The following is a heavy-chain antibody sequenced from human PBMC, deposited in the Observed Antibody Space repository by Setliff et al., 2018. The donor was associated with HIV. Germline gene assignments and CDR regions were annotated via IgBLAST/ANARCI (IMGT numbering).Heavy chain of an antibody. J-gene: IGHJ4*02. V-gene: IGHV1-18*01. CDR3: ARDEYHYGSGSLDY. CDR1: GYTYSSYG. CDR2: ISAYNGKT. D-gene: IGHD3-10*01. Sequence: ASVMVSCKASGYTYSSYGITWVRQAPGQGLEWVGWISAYNGKTKYAQKFQGRVTMTTDTSTSTAYMDLRSLRSDDTAVYYCARDEYHYGSGSLDYWGQGTLVTVSS.